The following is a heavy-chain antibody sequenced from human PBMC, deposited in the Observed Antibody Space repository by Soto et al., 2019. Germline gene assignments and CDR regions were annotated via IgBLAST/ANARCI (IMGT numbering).Heavy chain of an antibody. CDR1: GGTFSSYA. J-gene: IGHJ4*02. D-gene: IGHD5-18*01. Sequence: QVQLVQSGAEVKKPGSSVKVSCKASGGTFSSYAISWVRQAPGQGLEWMGGIIPIFGTANYAQKFQGRVTISADESTSPAYMELSSLRSEDTAVYYCARDTAMAPLPGYWGQGTLVTVSS. CDR2: IIPIFGTA. V-gene: IGHV1-69*12. CDR3: ARDTAMAPLPGY.